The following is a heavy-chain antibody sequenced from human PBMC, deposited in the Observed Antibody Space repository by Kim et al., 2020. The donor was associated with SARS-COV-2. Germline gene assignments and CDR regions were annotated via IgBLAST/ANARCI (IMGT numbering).Heavy chain of an antibody. D-gene: IGHD3-22*01. CDR3: ARSRTYYYDSSGYYNWFDP. CDR2: IYHSGST. V-gene: IGHV4-38-2*02. CDR1: GYSISSGYY. Sequence: SETLSLTCTVSGYSISSGYYWGWIRQPPGKGLEWIGSIYHSGSTYYNPSLKSRVTISVDTSKNQFSLKLSSVTAADTAVYYCARSRTYYYDSSGYYNWFDPWGQGTLVTVSS. J-gene: IGHJ5*02.